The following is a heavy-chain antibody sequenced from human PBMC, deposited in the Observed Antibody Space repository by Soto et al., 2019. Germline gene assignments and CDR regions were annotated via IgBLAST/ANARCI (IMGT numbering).Heavy chain of an antibody. J-gene: IGHJ5*02. CDR2: IFANGDT. V-gene: IGHV4-4*07. CDR1: VGSISENY. Sequence: KPSETLSLTCIVSVGSISENYWNWVRQPPGKGLDRIGLIFANGDTDYNPSLKSRVTMSVDASKNQFSLRLTSMTAADTAVYYCVASLAASGINWLDPWGRGTLVTVSS. D-gene: IGHD6-13*01. CDR3: VASLAASGINWLDP.